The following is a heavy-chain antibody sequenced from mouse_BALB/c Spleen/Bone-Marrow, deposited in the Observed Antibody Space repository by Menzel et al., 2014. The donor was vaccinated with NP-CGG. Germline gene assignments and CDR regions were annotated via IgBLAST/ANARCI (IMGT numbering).Heavy chain of an antibody. CDR3: TRMYYNYYAMDY. CDR1: GYTFINYW. J-gene: IGHJ4*01. D-gene: IGHD1-3*01. CDR2: IYPXDSYT. V-gene: IGHV1S126*01. Sequence: VKLVESGAELVRPGASVKVSCKASGYTFINYWINWVRQRPGQGLEWIGNIYPXDSYTNYNQKFKDKATLTVDKSSSTAYMQLSSPTSEDSAVYYCTRMYYNYYAMDYWGQGTSVTVSS.